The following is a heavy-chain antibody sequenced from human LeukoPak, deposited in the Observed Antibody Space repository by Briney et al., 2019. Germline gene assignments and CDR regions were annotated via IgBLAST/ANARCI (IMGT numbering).Heavy chain of an antibody. CDR1: GFTFSSYA. Sequence: GGSLRLSCAASGFTFSSYAMHWVRQAPGKGLEYVSAISSNGGSTYYANSVKGRFTISRDNSKNTLYLQMGSLRAEDMAVYYCATNTRVRGVLNYWGQGTLVTVSS. CDR2: ISSNGGST. J-gene: IGHJ4*02. CDR3: ATNTRVRGVLNY. V-gene: IGHV3-64*01. D-gene: IGHD3-10*01.